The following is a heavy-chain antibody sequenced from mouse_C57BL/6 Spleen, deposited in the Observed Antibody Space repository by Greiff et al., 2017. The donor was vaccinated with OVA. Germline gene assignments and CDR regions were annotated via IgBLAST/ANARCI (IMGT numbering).Heavy chain of an antibody. CDR1: GYTFTDYN. CDR2: INPNNGGT. V-gene: IGHV1-18*01. J-gene: IGHJ4*01. CDR3: ARRSPGAMDY. Sequence: VHVKQSGPELVKPGASVKIPCKASGYTFTDYNMDWVKQSHGKSLEWIGDINPNNGGTIYNQKFKGKATLTVDKSSSTAYMELRSLTSEDTAVYYCARRSPGAMDYWGQGTSVTVSS.